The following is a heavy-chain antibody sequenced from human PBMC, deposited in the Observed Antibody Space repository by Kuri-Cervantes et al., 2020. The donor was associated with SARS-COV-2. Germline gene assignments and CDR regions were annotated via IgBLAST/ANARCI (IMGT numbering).Heavy chain of an antibody. Sequence: GESLKISCAASGITFSSYAMSWVRQAPGNGLEWVSAITDDGGSTYHADSVKGRFTISRDNSKTTLFLQMNSLRAEDTAVYHCVKGSAASRPYYFDSWGQGTLVTVSS. J-gene: IGHJ4*02. CDR3: VKGSAASRPYYFDS. D-gene: IGHD3-10*01. V-gene: IGHV3-23*01. CDR2: ITDDGGST. CDR1: GITFSSYA.